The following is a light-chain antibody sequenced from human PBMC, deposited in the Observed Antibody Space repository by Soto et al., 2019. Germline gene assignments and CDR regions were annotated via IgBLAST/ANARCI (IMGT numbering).Light chain of an antibody. CDR3: QQYDNWWT. Sequence: EIVMTQSPATLSVSPGERATLSCRASQSVSSNFAWYQKKPGQAPRLLIYGASTRATGIPARFSGSGSGTEFTLTISSLQSEDFAVYYCQQYDNWWTFGQGTRVKIK. J-gene: IGKJ1*01. CDR2: GAS. CDR1: QSVSSN. V-gene: IGKV3-15*01.